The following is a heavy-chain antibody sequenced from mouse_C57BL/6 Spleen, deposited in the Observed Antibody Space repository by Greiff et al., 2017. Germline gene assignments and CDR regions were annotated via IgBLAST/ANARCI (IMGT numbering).Heavy chain of an antibody. V-gene: IGHV6-6*01. CDR2: IRNKANNHAP. Sequence: EVKLMESGGGLVQPGGSMKLSCAASGFTFSDAWMDWVRPSPEKGLEWVAEIRNKANNHAPYYAESVKGRFTISRDDSKSSVYLQMNSLRAEETGIYYCRRYGNYLYYAMDYWGQGTSVTVSS. D-gene: IGHD2-1*01. J-gene: IGHJ4*01. CDR1: GFTFSDAW. CDR3: RRYGNYLYYAMDY.